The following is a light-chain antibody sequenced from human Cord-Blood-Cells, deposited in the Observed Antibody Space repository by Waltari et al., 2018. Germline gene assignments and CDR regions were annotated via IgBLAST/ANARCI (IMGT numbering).Light chain of an antibody. V-gene: IGKV1-5*01. CDR2: DAS. CDR1: QSISSW. CDR3: QQYNSYWT. J-gene: IGKJ1*01. Sequence: DIQMNQSPSTLSASVGDRVTITCRASQSISSWLAWYQQKPGKAPKLLIYDASSLESGVPSRFSGSGSGTEFTLTISSLQPYDFATYYCQQYNSYWTFGQGTKVEIK.